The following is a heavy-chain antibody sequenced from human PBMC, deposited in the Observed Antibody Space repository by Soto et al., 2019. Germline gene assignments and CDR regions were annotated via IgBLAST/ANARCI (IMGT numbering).Heavy chain of an antibody. CDR2: IIPILGIA. D-gene: IGHD2-15*01. CDR1: GGTFSTYT. J-gene: IGHJ4*01. Sequence: QVQLVQSGAEVKKPGSSVKVSCKASGGTFSTYTISWVRQAPGQGLEWMGRIIPILGIANYAQKFQGRVTITADQSTSTAYMELSSLRSEDTAVYYCASRSTVVVAATEAFDYWGHGTLVTVSS. V-gene: IGHV1-69*02. CDR3: ASRSTVVVAATEAFDY.